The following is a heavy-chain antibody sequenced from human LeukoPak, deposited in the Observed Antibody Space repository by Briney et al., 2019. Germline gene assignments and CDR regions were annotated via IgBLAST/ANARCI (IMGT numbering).Heavy chain of an antibody. CDR3: ARDERSSYGMDV. Sequence: GGSLRLSCAASGFSFSGHWMHWARQLPGKGLVWVSRISPTGSTTSYADSVKGRFTVSRDNAKNTLYLQVNNLRAEDTAVYYCARDERSSYGMDVWGQGTTVTVSS. CDR2: ISPTGSTT. CDR1: GFSFSGHW. V-gene: IGHV3-74*01. J-gene: IGHJ6*02. D-gene: IGHD6-6*01.